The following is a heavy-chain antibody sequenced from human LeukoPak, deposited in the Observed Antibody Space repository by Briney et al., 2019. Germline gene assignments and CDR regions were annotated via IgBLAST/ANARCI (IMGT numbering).Heavy chain of an antibody. Sequence: GASVKVSCKASGYTFTSYAMHWVRQAPGQRLEWMGWINAGNGNTKYSQKFQGRVTITRDTSASTAYMELSSLRSEDTAMYYCARESMEWLLRYYFDYWGQGTLVTVSS. D-gene: IGHD5-12*01. CDR3: ARESMEWLLRYYFDY. V-gene: IGHV1-3*01. CDR1: GYTFTSYA. J-gene: IGHJ4*02. CDR2: INAGNGNT.